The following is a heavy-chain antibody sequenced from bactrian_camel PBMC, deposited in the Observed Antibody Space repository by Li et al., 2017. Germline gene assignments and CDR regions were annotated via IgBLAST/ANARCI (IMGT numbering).Heavy chain of an antibody. V-gene: IGHV3S40*01. J-gene: IGHJ4*01. D-gene: IGHD2*01. CDR2: ITSGGGNT. Sequence: DVQLVESGGGLVRPGGSLRLSCAASGFTFSSQYMGWVRQAPGKGLEWVSAITSGGGNTYYADSVKGRFTISRDNTKRTLYLQLSNLKTEDTGMYYCATYQHCSASWGADEYVDYTGFGTQVTVS. CDR1: GFTFSSQY.